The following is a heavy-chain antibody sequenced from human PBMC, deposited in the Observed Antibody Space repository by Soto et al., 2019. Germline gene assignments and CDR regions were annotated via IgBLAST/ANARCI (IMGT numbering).Heavy chain of an antibody. V-gene: IGHV4-59*08. CDR2: IYYGGTT. D-gene: IGHD2-21*01. J-gene: IGHJ5*02. CDR3: ARLGAYYPSIDP. CDR1: GGSISPNY. Sequence: PSETLSFTCTVSGGSISPNYWAWIRQPPGKGLEWIGYIYYGGTTSYNPSLKSRVTITLETSKSQFSLRLTSVTASDTAVYYCARLGAYYPSIDPWGQGTVVTVS.